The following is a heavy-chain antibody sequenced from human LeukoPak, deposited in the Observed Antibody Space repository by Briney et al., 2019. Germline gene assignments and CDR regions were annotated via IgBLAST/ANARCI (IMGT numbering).Heavy chain of an antibody. V-gene: IGHV3-53*01. J-gene: IGHJ4*02. CDR1: GFTVSSNY. D-gene: IGHD5-18*01. CDR3: AISTGYSYIFDY. CDR2: IYGGGFT. Sequence: PGGSLRLSCAASGFTVSSNYMTWVRQAPGKGLEWVSVIYGGGFTYYADSVKSRFTISRDSSKNTLYLQMNNLRVDDTAVYYCAISTGYSYIFDYWGQGTLVTVSS.